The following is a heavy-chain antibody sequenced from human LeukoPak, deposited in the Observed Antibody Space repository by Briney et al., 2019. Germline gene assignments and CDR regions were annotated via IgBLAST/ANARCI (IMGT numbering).Heavy chain of an antibody. CDR3: ARDDLPWFGGEKIDY. Sequence: SETLSLTCGVSGYSIISGHYWGWIRQFPGKGLEWIGSIHHSGSTYYNPSLKSRVTISVDTSKNQFSLKLSSVTAADTAVYYRARDDLPWFGGEKIDYWGQGTLVTVSS. CDR1: GYSIISGHY. D-gene: IGHD3-10*01. CDR2: IHHSGST. V-gene: IGHV4-38-2*02. J-gene: IGHJ4*02.